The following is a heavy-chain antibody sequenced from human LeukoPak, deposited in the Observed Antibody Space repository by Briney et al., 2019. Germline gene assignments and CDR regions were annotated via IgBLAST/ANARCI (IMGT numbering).Heavy chain of an antibody. CDR1: GFTFSSYA. CDR2: ISGSGGST. J-gene: IGHJ6*03. Sequence: PGGSLRLSCAASGFTFSSYAMSWVRQAPGKGLEWVSAISGSGGSTYYADSVKGRFTISRDNSKNTLYLQMNSLRAEDTAVYYCAKDGRMGHYYYYMDVWGKGTTVTVSS. CDR3: AKDGRMGHYYYYMDV. V-gene: IGHV3-23*01. D-gene: IGHD2-8*01.